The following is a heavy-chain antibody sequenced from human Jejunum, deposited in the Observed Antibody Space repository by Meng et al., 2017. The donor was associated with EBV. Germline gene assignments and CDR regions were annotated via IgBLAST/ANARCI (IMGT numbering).Heavy chain of an antibody. CDR1: GYIFTSDA. CDR2: INTNTGKP. V-gene: IGHV7-4-1*02. CDR3: ARGSNWFDR. J-gene: IGHJ5*02. Sequence: QGQLGQSGSELKKPGDAAKVSCKASGYIFTSDAINWVRQTPGHGLEWMGWINTNTGKPMYVQGFTGRFVFSLDNSVNTAYLQINSLQTDDTAVYYCARGSNWFDRWGQGTLVTVSS.